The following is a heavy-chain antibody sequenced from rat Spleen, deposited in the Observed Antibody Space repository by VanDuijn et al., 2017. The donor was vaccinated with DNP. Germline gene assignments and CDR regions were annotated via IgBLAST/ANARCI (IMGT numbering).Heavy chain of an antibody. CDR3: SRYGEYTALDV. V-gene: IGHV2-43*01. CDR2: VGIGGTT. J-gene: IGHJ4*01. D-gene: IGHD1-11*01. Sequence: QVQLRESGPGLVQPSQTLSLACTVSGFSLTTHHVPWVRRPSGKGLEWMGVVGIGGTTHISSIFKSRVSISRDTSKSQVFLEVNSLQTEDTAIFYCSRYGEYTALDVWGQGTSVTVSS. CDR1: GFSLTTHH.